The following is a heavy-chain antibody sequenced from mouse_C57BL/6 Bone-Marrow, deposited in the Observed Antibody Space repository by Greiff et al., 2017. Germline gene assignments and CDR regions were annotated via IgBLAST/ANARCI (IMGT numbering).Heavy chain of an antibody. J-gene: IGHJ2*01. V-gene: IGHV5-4*01. D-gene: IGHD3-1*01. CDR1: GFTFSSYA. CDR3: AREGLVYYFDY. Sequence: VKVVESGGGLVKPGGSLKLSCAASGFTFSSYAMSWVRQTPDKRLEWVATISDGGSYTYYPDNVKGRFTISRDNAKNNLYLQMSHLKSEDTAMYYCAREGLVYYFDYWGQGTTLTVSS. CDR2: ISDGGSYT.